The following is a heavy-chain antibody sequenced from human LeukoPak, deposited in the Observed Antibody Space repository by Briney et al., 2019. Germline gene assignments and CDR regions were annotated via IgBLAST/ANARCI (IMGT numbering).Heavy chain of an antibody. CDR2: ISSSSSYI. Sequence: PGGSLRLSCAASGFTFSSYAMSWVRQAPGKGLEWVSSISSSSSYIYYADSVKDRFTISRDNAKNSLYLQMNSLRAEDTAVYYCARDPNSSWLDYWGQGTLVTVSS. CDR1: GFTFSSYA. J-gene: IGHJ4*02. D-gene: IGHD6-13*01. CDR3: ARDPNSSWLDY. V-gene: IGHV3-21*01.